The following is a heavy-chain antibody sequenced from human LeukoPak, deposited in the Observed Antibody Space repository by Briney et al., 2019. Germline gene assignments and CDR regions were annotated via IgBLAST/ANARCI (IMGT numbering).Heavy chain of an antibody. CDR1: GYTFTDYY. CDR3: GRKGGAVLAGYHY. D-gene: IGHD3-9*01. Sequence: GASVKVSCKPSGYTFTDYYIHWVRQAPGQGLEWMGWINPNTGGTSYAQRFQGRVTMTRDTSISTAYMELSSLRSDDTAVFYCGRKGGAVLAGYHYWGQGTLVTVSS. CDR2: INPNTGGT. V-gene: IGHV1-2*02. J-gene: IGHJ4*02.